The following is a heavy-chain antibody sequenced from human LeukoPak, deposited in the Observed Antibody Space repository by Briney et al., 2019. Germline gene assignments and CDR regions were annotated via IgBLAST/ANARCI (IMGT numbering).Heavy chain of an antibody. J-gene: IGHJ4*02. Sequence: PGGSLRLSCAASGFTFSSYWMHWVRQAPGKGLAWVSRINSDGSGTSYADSVKGRFTISRDNAKNTLYLQMNSLRAEDTAVYYCASRSSSSSVDYWGQGTLVTVSS. CDR2: INSDGSGT. D-gene: IGHD6-6*01. CDR3: ASRSSSSSVDY. V-gene: IGHV3-74*01. CDR1: GFTFSSYW.